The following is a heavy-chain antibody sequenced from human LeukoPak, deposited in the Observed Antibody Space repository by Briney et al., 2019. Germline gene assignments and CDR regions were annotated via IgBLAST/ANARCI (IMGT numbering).Heavy chain of an antibody. CDR2: ISSTSGTI. CDR1: GFTFSSCT. D-gene: IGHD3/OR15-3a*01. CDR3: ARDWTMDV. V-gene: IGHV3-48*02. J-gene: IGHJ6*02. Sequence: GGSLRLSCAASGFTFSSCTMNWVRQAPGKGLEWVSSISSTSGTIYYADSVKGRFTISGDNAKNSLYLQMNSLRDEDTAVYHCARDWTMDVWGQGITVTVSS.